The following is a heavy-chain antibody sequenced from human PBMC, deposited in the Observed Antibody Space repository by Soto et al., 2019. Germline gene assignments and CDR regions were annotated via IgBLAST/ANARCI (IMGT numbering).Heavy chain of an antibody. V-gene: IGHV3-43*01. J-gene: IGHJ5*01. CDR3: AKDGSQKDDDGNWLGS. CDR1: GFTFEDYT. D-gene: IGHD3-16*01. Sequence: EVQLVESGGDVVQPGGSLRLSCAASGFTFEDYTIHWVRQAPGKALEWVSLISWDGGTTYYTHSVKGRFTISRDNSKNSLYLHMNSLRPEDTALYYCAKDGSQKDDDGNWLGSWGQGTLVTVCS. CDR2: ISWDGGTT.